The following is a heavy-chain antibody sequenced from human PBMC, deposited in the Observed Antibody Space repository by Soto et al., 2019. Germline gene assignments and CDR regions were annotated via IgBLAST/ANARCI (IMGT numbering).Heavy chain of an antibody. D-gene: IGHD2-2*01. J-gene: IGHJ4*02. CDR3: AREDSIIIPAVSDF. CDR2: IKQDGSEK. Sequence: PGGSLRLSCAASGFTFRRNWMSWVRQAPGKGLEWVANIKQDGSEKYYVDSVKGRFTISRDNAKNTVSLQMNTLRAEDTAVYYCAREDSIIIPAVSDFWGQGTLVTVSS. V-gene: IGHV3-7*03. CDR1: GFTFRRNW.